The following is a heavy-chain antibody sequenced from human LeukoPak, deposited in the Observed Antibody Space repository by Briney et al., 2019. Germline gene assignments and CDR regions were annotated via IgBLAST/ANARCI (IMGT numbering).Heavy chain of an antibody. D-gene: IGHD6-19*01. V-gene: IGHV3-30*18. CDR2: ITNDGSNK. Sequence: GGSLRLSCAASGFTFSSYGMHWVRQAPGKGLEWVAVITNDGSNKYFADSVKGRLTSSRDNSKNTLYLQMNSLRAEETAVYYCAKDSGIAVAGTIRAFAIWGQGTMVTVP. CDR1: GFTFSSYG. CDR3: AKDSGIAVAGTIRAFAI. J-gene: IGHJ3*02.